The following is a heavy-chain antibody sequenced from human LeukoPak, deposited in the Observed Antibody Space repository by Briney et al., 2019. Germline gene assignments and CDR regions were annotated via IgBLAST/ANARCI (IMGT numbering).Heavy chain of an antibody. J-gene: IGHJ4*02. V-gene: IGHV1-2*06. Sequence: ASVKVSCTASGYTFTGYYMHWVRQAPGQGLEWMGRINPNSGGTNYAQKFQGRVTMTRDTSISTAYMELSRLRSDDTAVYYCARARNYCSGGSCYYFDYWGQGILVTVSS. CDR3: ARARNYCSGGSCYYFDY. D-gene: IGHD2-15*01. CDR2: INPNSGGT. CDR1: GYTFTGYY.